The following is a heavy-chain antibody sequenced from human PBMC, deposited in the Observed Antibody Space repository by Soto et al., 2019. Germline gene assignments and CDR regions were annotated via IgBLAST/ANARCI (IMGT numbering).Heavy chain of an antibody. D-gene: IGHD3-10*01. V-gene: IGHV1-2*02. J-gene: IGHJ6*02. CDR2: INPNSGVA. CDR1: GFSFSGYY. CDR3: ARDNGPLWPGTRGMDV. Sequence: QMQLVQSGAEVKKPGASVKVSCKASGFSFSGYYLHWVRLAPGQGLEWMGRINPNSGVANFAQKFQVRVTLTTNTSISTGYMELSSLRSDDTAVYYCARDNGPLWPGTRGMDVWGQGTTVTVSS.